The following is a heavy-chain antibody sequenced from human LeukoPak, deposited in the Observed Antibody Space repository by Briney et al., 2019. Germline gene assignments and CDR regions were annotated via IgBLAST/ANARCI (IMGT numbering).Heavy chain of an antibody. D-gene: IGHD5-18*01. J-gene: IGHJ5*02. CDR3: ANSYSYGYWFDP. V-gene: IGHV3-30*18. CDR2: ISYDGSNK. CDR1: GFTFSSYG. Sequence: GGSLRLSCAASGFTFSSYGMHWVRQAPGKGLEWVAVISYDGSNKYYADSVKGRFTISRDNSKNTLYLQMNSLRAEDTAVYYCANSYSYGYWFDPWGQGTLVTVSS.